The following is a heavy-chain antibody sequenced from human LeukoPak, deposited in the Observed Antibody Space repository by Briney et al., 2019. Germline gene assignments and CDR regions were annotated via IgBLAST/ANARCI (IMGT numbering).Heavy chain of an antibody. CDR3: IRGTVGAPGNDY. V-gene: IGHV3-74*01. CDR2: IDTDGSFT. D-gene: IGHD1-26*01. J-gene: IGHJ4*02. CDR1: GFTFSSYW. Sequence: GGSLRLSCAASGFTFSSYWMHWVRQAPGKGLVWVSRIDTDGSFTSYADSVRGRFTISRDNAKNTLYLQMSSLRAEDTAVYYCIRGTVGAPGNDYWGQGTLVTVTS.